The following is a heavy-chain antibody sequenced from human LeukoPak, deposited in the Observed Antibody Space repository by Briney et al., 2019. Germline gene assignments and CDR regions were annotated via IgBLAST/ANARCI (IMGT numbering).Heavy chain of an antibody. Sequence: GASVKVSCKASGYTFTGYYMHWVRQAPGQGLEWMGWINPNSGGTNYAQKFQGWVTMTRDTSISTAYMELSKLRSDDTAVYYCARGDDSGYYDYFDYWGQGALVTVSS. CDR3: ARGDDSGYYDYFDY. CDR2: INPNSGGT. J-gene: IGHJ4*02. CDR1: GYTFTGYY. D-gene: IGHD3-22*01. V-gene: IGHV1-2*04.